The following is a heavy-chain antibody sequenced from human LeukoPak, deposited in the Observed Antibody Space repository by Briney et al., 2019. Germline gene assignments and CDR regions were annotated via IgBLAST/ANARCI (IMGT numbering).Heavy chain of an antibody. Sequence: PGGSLRLSCTASGFAFGDYAMSWFRQAPGKGLEWVGFIRSKAYGGTTEYAASVKGRFTISRDDSKSIAYLQMNSLKTEDTAVYYCTRNKYGDYFDYWGQGTLVTVSS. CDR2: IRSKAYGGTT. CDR3: TRNKYGDYFDY. V-gene: IGHV3-49*03. CDR1: GFAFGDYA. D-gene: IGHD4-17*01. J-gene: IGHJ4*02.